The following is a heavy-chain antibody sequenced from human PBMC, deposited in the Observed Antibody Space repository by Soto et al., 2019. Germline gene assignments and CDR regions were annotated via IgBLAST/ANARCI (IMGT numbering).Heavy chain of an antibody. D-gene: IGHD1-1*01. CDR3: ARGNWNYYYGMDV. J-gene: IGHJ6*02. CDR2: IWYDGSNK. CDR1: GLTFSNYG. Sequence: QVQLVESGGGVVQPGRSLRLSCAASGLTFSNYGMHWVRQAPGKGLEWVAVIWYDGSNKNYADSVKGRFTISRDNSKNTLYLQMNSLRVEDTAVYYCARGNWNYYYGMDVWGQGTTVTVSS. V-gene: IGHV3-33*01.